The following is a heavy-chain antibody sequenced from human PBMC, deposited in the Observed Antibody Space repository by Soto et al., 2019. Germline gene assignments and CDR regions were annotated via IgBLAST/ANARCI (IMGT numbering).Heavy chain of an antibody. CDR3: AGTTSHQWYYMDV. CDR1: GDSFSSNSAA. Sequence: SQTLSLTCAISGDSFSSNSAAWNWIRLSPSRGLEWLARTYYRSRWYNDYAVSVRSRLTVNPDTSKNQFSLQLTSVTPEDTAVYYCAGTTSHQWYYMDVWGKGTTVTVSS. D-gene: IGHD1-7*01. V-gene: IGHV6-1*01. J-gene: IGHJ6*03. CDR2: TYYRSRWYN.